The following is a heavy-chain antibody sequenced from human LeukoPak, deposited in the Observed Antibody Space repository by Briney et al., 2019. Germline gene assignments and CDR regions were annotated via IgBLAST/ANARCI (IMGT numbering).Heavy chain of an antibody. CDR2: ISSSGSTI. CDR3: AKYGSGRYLDY. J-gene: IGHJ4*02. V-gene: IGHV3-48*03. D-gene: IGHD3-10*01. Sequence: PGGSLRLSCAASGFTFSSYEMNWVRQAPGKGLEWVSYISSSGSTIYYADSVKGRFTISRDNSKNTLNLQMNSLRAEDTAIYYCAKYGSGRYLDYWGQGTLVTVSS. CDR1: GFTFSSYE.